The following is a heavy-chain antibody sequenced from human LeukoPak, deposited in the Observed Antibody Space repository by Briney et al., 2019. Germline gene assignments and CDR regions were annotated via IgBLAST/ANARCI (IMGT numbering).Heavy chain of an antibody. CDR2: TYYRSKWYN. Sequence: SQTLSLTCAISGDSVSSNSAAWNWIRQSPSRGLEWLGRTYYRSKWYNDYAVPVKSRITINPDTSKNQFSLQLNSVTPEDTAVYYCARFDQTSHQIAAAGRFDYWGQGTLVTVSS. V-gene: IGHV6-1*01. D-gene: IGHD6-13*01. J-gene: IGHJ4*02. CDR1: GDSVSSNSAA. CDR3: ARFDQTSHQIAAAGRFDY.